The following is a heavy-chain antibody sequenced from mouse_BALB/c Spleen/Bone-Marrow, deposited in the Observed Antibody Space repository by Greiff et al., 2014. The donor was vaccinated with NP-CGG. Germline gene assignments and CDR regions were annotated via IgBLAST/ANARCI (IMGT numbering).Heavy chain of an antibody. V-gene: IGHV14-3*02. CDR2: VDPANGNT. D-gene: IGHD2-14*01. J-gene: IGHJ2*01. Sequence: VQPKESGAELVKPGASVKLSCTASGFNIKDTYMHWVKQRPEQGLEWIGRVDPANGNTKYDPKFQGKATITADTSSNTAYLQLSSLTSEDTAVYYCARYRLGTYFDYWGQGTTLTVSP. CDR3: ARYRLGTYFDY. CDR1: GFNIKDTY.